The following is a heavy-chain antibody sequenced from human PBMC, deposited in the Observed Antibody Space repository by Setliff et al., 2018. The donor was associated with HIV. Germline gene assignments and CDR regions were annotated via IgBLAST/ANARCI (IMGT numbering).Heavy chain of an antibody. Sequence: ASVKVSCKASGYTFTDYFIHWVRQAPGQGLEWMGWISPQNGDRKIPQRFRGRVTMTRDTSISTVYMELSGLTSDDTAVYFCARQLSNSFESWGQGTPVTVSS. D-gene: IGHD1-1*01. CDR2: ISPQNGDR. CDR3: ARQLSNSFES. J-gene: IGHJ4*02. CDR1: GYTFTDYF. V-gene: IGHV1-2*02.